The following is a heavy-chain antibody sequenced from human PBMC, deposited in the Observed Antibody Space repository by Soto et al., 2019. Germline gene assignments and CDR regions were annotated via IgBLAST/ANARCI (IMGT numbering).Heavy chain of an antibody. D-gene: IGHD1-1*01. CDR1: GYTFTSYG. Sequence: ASVKVSFKASGYTFTSYGISWVRQAPGQGLEWMGWISAYNGNTNYAQRPQGRVTMTTDTSTSTAYMELRSLRSDDTAVYYCARDPISEVQQARDPAFDIWGQGTMVTVS. V-gene: IGHV1-18*04. J-gene: IGHJ3*02. CDR2: ISAYNGNT. CDR3: ARDPISEVQQARDPAFDI.